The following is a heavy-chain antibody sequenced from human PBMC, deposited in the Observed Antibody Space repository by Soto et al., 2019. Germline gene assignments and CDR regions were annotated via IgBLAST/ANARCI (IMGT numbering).Heavy chain of an antibody. J-gene: IGHJ4*02. V-gene: IGHV4-59*01. CDR1: GGSISSYY. CDR3: ARALSSYVFDY. D-gene: IGHD3-16*01. CDR2: IYYSGST. Sequence: SETLSLTCTVSGGSISSYYWSWIRQPPGKGLEWIGYIYYSGSTNYNPSLKSRVTISVDTSKNQFSLKLSSVTAADTAVYYCARALSSYVFDYWGQGTLVTVSS.